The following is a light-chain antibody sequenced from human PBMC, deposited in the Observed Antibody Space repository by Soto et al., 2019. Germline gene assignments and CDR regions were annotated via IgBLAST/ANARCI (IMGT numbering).Light chain of an antibody. CDR1: SGHSSYI. CDR3: ETWDSSTRV. Sequence: QSVLTQSSSASASLGSSVKLTCTLSSGHSSYIIAWHQQQPGKAPRYLMKPEGSGSYNKGSGVPDRFSGSSSGADRYLTISNLQFEDEADYYCETWDSSTRVFGGGTKLTVL. CDR2: PEGSGSY. V-gene: IGLV4-60*02. J-gene: IGLJ2*01.